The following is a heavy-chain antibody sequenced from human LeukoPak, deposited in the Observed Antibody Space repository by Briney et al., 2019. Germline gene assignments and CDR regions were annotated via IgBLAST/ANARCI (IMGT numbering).Heavy chain of an antibody. J-gene: IGHJ4*02. Sequence: PSETLSLTCAVSGGSFSGYYWSWIRQPPGKGLEWIGEINHSGSTNYNPSLKSRVTISVDTSKNQSSLKLSSVTAADTAVYYCARGDGPMVRGVNEFDYWGQGTLVTVSS. CDR3: ARGDGPMVRGVNEFDY. D-gene: IGHD3-10*01. V-gene: IGHV4-34*01. CDR1: GGSFSGYY. CDR2: INHSGST.